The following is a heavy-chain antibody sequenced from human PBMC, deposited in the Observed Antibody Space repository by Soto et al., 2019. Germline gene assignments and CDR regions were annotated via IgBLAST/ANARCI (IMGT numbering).Heavy chain of an antibody. J-gene: IGHJ6*02. CDR3: ARDAPYHGFWSGAASGGMDV. Sequence: VGSLRLSGAASGFTFSSYEMNWVRQARGKGLEWVSYISSSGSTIYYADSVKGRFTISRDNAKNSLYLQMNSLRAEDTAVYYCARDAPYHGFWSGAASGGMDVWGQGTTVTVSS. CDR1: GFTFSSYE. D-gene: IGHD3-3*01. V-gene: IGHV3-48*03. CDR2: ISSSGSTI.